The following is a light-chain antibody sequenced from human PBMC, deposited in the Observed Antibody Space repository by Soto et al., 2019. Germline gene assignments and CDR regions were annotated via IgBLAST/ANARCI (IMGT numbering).Light chain of an antibody. CDR3: SSSTSSSTYVV. Sequence: QSVLTQPASVAGSPGQSITISCTGTSSDVGGYNYVSWYQQHPGKAPKLIIYDGINRRSGVSNRFSGSKSGNSASLTIFGLHAEDEADYYCSSSTSSSTYVVFGGGTKVTVL. CDR1: SSDVGGYNY. J-gene: IGLJ2*01. V-gene: IGLV2-14*03. CDR2: DGI.